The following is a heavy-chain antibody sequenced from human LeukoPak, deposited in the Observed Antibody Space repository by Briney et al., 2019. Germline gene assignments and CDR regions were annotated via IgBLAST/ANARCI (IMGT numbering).Heavy chain of an antibody. CDR1: GYTFTSYG. V-gene: IGHV1-18*01. D-gene: IGHD2-15*01. J-gene: IGHJ4*02. Sequence: GASVKVSCKASGYTFTSYGISWVRQAPGQGLEWMGWISTYNGYTDYTQKLQGRLTMTTDTSTSTAYMELRSLTSDDTAVYFCERPETNRYSNSILYYWGQGTLVTVSS. CDR2: ISTYNGYT. CDR3: ERPETNRYSNSILYY.